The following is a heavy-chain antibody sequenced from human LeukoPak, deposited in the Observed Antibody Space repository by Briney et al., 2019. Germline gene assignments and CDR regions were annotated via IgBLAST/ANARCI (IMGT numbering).Heavy chain of an antibody. CDR1: GGTFSSYA. V-gene: IGHV1-69*05. D-gene: IGHD2-15*01. CDR2: IIPIFGTA. Sequence: GASVKVSCKASGGTFSSYAISWVRQAPGQGLEWMGGIIPIFGTANYAQKFQGRVTSTTDESTSTAYMELSSLRSEDTAVYYCASLLVGSGDYWGQGTLVTVSS. J-gene: IGHJ4*02. CDR3: ASLLVGSGDY.